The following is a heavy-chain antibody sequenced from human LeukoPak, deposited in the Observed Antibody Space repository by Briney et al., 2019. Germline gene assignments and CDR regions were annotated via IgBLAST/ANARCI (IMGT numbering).Heavy chain of an antibody. J-gene: IGHJ6*02. V-gene: IGHV3-21*04. Sequence: GGSLRLSCAASGFTFSSYSMNWVRQAPGKGLEWVSSISSSSSYIYYADSVKGRFTISRDNAKNSLYLQMNSLRAEDTAVYYCARTGLWFGEYYGMDVWGQGTTVTVSS. CDR1: GFTFSSYS. CDR3: ARTGLWFGEYYGMDV. CDR2: ISSSSSYI. D-gene: IGHD3-10*01.